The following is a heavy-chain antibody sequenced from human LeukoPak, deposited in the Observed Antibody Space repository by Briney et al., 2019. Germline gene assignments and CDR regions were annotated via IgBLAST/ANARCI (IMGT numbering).Heavy chain of an antibody. Sequence: GGSLRLSCAASGFTFSSYEMNWVRQAPGKGLEWVSYISSSGSTIYYADSVKGRFTISRDNAKNSLYLQMNSLRAEDTALYHCARAKYDSSGYYPVGDYWGQGTLVTVSS. D-gene: IGHD3-22*01. J-gene: IGHJ4*02. CDR1: GFTFSSYE. V-gene: IGHV3-48*03. CDR3: ARAKYDSSGYYPVGDY. CDR2: ISSSGSTI.